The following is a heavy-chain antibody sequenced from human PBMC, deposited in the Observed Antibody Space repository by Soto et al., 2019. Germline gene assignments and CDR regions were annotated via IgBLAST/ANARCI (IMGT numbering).Heavy chain of an antibody. CDR3: ARQPARLAVRRGANGFDP. J-gene: IGHJ5*02. D-gene: IGHD6-6*01. Sequence: QLQLQESGPGLVKASETLSLTCTVSGGSISSTSYYWAWIRQPPGKGLEWIGNIHYNVGTNYKSSLKSRVTISLDTSKNHFSLKLTSLTAADTAVYYCARQPARLAVRRGANGFDPWGQGTLVTVSS. CDR2: IHYNVGT. V-gene: IGHV4-39*01. CDR1: GGSISSTSYY.